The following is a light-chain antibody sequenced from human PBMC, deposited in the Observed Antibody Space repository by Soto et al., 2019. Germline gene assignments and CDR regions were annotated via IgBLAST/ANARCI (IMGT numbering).Light chain of an antibody. J-gene: IGKJ5*01. V-gene: IGKV3-15*01. CDR1: QSVRSK. CDR2: GAS. Sequence: EIVMTQSPATLSVSPGERATLSCRASQSVRSKLAWYHQKPGQAPRLLIYGASTRANGVPARFSGSGSGTEFRLTISSMQSQEFAVYYCHQYNNWPLITFGQGTRLEIK. CDR3: HQYNNWPLIT.